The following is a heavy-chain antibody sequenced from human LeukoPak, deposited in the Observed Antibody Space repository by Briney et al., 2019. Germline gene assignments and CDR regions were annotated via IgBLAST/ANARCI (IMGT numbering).Heavy chain of an antibody. D-gene: IGHD1-26*01. CDR2: INPSGGST. CDR3: AGEIVGANY. J-gene: IGHJ4*02. Sequence: ASVKVSRKTSGYTFTSYYIHWVRQAPGQGLEWMGVINPSGGSTVYAQRFQGRVAMTRDTSATTMYMELTSLRSEDTAVYYCAGEIVGANYWGQGTLVTVSS. CDR1: GYTFTSYY. V-gene: IGHV1-46*03.